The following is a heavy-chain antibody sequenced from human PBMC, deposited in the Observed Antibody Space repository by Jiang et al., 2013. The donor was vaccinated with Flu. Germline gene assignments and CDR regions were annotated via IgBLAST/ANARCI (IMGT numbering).Heavy chain of an antibody. J-gene: IGHJ4*02. CDR2: ISYDGSNK. V-gene: IGHV3-30-3*01. D-gene: IGHD2-2*01. CDR1: GFTFSSYA. CDR3: ARVEDCSSTSCSVSVRGSPFY. Sequence: QLVESGGGVVQPGRSLRLSCAASGFTFSSYAMHWVRQAPGKGLEWVAVISYDGSNKYYADSVKGRFTISRDNSKNTLYLQMNSLRAEDTAVYYCARVEDCSSTSCSVSVRGSPFYWGQGTLVTVSS.